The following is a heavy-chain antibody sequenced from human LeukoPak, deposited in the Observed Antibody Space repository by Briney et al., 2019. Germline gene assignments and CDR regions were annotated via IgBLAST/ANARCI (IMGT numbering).Heavy chain of an antibody. Sequence: SETLSLTCTVSGGSISSYYWRWIRQPPGKGLEWIGYIYYSGSTNYNPSLKSRVTISVDTSKNQFSLKLSSVTAADTAVYYCVSHRGYKFDPWGQGTLVTVFS. CDR2: IYYSGST. V-gene: IGHV4-59*01. CDR1: GGSISSYY. CDR3: VSHRGYKFDP. J-gene: IGHJ5*02. D-gene: IGHD5-24*01.